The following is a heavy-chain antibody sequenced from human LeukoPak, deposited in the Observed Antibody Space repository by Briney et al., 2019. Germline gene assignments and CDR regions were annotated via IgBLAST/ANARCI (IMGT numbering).Heavy chain of an antibody. J-gene: IGHJ5*02. V-gene: IGHV3-43*02. CDR3: AKDIGDSGSSGWFDP. Sequence: GGSLRLSCAASGFSFDDYAMHWVRQAPGKGLEWVSLISADGGNTYYADSVKGRFTISRDNSKNSLYLQMNSLRIEDTALYYCAKDIGDSGSSGWFDPWGQGTLVTVSS. CDR1: GFSFDDYA. CDR2: ISADGGNT. D-gene: IGHD3-10*01.